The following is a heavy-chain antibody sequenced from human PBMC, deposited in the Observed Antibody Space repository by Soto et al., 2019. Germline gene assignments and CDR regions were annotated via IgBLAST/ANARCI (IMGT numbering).Heavy chain of an antibody. D-gene: IGHD2-21*01. J-gene: IGHJ6*02. Sequence: QVQLVQSGAEVKKPGASVKVSCKASGYTFSSYDINWVRQATGQGLEWMGWMNPKSGYTGYAQKFQGRVTMTRDTSISTAYMEVSSLTSEDTAIYYCARAYGDLDVWGQGTTVTVSS. CDR3: ARAYGDLDV. V-gene: IGHV1-8*01. CDR2: MNPKSGYT. CDR1: GYTFSSYD.